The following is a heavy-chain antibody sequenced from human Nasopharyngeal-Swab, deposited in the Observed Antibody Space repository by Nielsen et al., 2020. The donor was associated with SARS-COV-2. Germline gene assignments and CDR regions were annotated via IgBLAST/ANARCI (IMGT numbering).Heavy chain of an antibody. CDR1: GYTFTSYG. V-gene: IGHV1-18*01. CDR2: ISAYNGNT. Sequence: ASVKVSCKASGYTFTSYGISWVRQAPGQGLEWMGWISAYNGNTNYAQKLQGRVTMTIDTSTSTTYMELRNLRSDDTAVYYCARGVGFLEWSADNWLDPWGQGTPVTVSS. J-gene: IGHJ5*02. CDR3: ARGVGFLEWSADNWLDP. D-gene: IGHD3-3*01.